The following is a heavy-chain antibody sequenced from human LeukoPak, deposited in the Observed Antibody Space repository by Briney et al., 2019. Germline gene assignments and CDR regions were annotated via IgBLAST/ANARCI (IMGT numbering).Heavy chain of an antibody. CDR3: ARDMLAVPSNWFDP. Sequence: ASVKVSFKASGYTFISYYIHWVRQAPGQGLEWMGVINPSGGGTSYAQKFQGRVTMTRDTSTSTVYMDLRSLRSEDTAVYFCARDMLAVPSNWFDPWGQGTLVTVSS. J-gene: IGHJ5*02. V-gene: IGHV1-46*01. D-gene: IGHD2-8*01. CDR2: INPSGGGT. CDR1: GYTFISYY.